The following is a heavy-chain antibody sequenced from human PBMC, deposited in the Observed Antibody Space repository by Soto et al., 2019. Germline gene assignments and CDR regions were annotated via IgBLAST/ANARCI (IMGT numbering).Heavy chain of an antibody. D-gene: IGHD3-10*01. Sequence: GESLKISCKGSGYSFTSYYIAWVRQMPGKGLEWMGIIHPGDSETRYSPSFQGHVIISADKSISSAYLQWSILEAADTAMYYCARQRITRVRGVSSSGLDVWGQGATVTVSS. V-gene: IGHV5-51*01. J-gene: IGHJ6*02. CDR3: ARQRITRVRGVSSSGLDV. CDR2: IHPGDSET. CDR1: GYSFTSYY.